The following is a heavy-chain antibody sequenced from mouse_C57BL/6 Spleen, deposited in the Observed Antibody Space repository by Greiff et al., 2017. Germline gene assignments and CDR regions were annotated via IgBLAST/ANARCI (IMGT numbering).Heavy chain of an antibody. V-gene: IGHV1-9*01. CDR3: ARRSYYDYVLFAY. CDR1: GYTFTGYW. CDR2: ILPGSGST. J-gene: IGHJ3*01. Sequence: QVQLQQSGAELMKPGASVKLSCKATGYTFTGYWIEWVKQRPGHGLEWIGEILPGSGSTNYNVKFKGKATFTAVTSSNAAYMQLSSLTTEDSAIYYCARRSYYDYVLFAYWGQGTLVTVSA. D-gene: IGHD2-4*01.